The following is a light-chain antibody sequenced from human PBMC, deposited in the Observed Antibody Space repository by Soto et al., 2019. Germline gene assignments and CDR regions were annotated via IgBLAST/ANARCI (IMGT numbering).Light chain of an antibody. CDR3: QQTNSFPVT. J-gene: IGKJ5*01. CDR1: QDISSW. V-gene: IGKV1-12*01. Sequence: DIQMTQSPFSVSASVGDRVTITCRASQDISSWLAWYQQKPGEAPKLLIFAASSLQGGVPSRFSGSGSGTDFPLTISSLQPEDFATYYCQQTNSFPVTFGQGTRLEI. CDR2: AAS.